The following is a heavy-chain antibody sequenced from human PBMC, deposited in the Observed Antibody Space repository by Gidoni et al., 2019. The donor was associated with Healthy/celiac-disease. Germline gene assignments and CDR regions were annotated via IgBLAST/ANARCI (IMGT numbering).Heavy chain of an antibody. Sequence: QVQLVQSGAEVKKPGSSVKVSCKASGGTFSSYAISWVRQAPGQGLEWMGGIIPIFGTANYAQKFQDRVTITADESTSTAYMELSSLRSEDTAVYYCAPNPAPLRLRSPHQPGWGQGTLVTVSS. J-gene: IGHJ4*02. D-gene: IGHD7-27*01. V-gene: IGHV1-69*01. CDR3: APNPAPLRLRSPHQPG. CDR2: IIPIFGTA. CDR1: GGTFSSYA.